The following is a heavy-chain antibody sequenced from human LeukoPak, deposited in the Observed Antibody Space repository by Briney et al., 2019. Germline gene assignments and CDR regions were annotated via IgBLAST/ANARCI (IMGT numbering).Heavy chain of an antibody. CDR3: ARFQSSSSWDYYYGLDV. CDR1: GGSISSYY. Sequence: KPSETLSLTCTVSGGSISSYYWSWIRQPPGKGLEWIGYIYYSGSTNYNPSLKSRVTISVDTSKNQFSLKLSSVTAADTAVYYCARFQSSSSWDYYYGLDVWGQGTTVTVSS. V-gene: IGHV4-59*01. CDR2: IYYSGST. J-gene: IGHJ6*02. D-gene: IGHD6-13*01.